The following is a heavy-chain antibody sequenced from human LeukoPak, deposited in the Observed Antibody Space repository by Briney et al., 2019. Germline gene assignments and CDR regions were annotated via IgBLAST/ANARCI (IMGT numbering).Heavy chain of an antibody. CDR2: ISGNNDNP. J-gene: IGHJ4*02. CDR3: ARDGTSTDDY. V-gene: IGHV1-18*01. D-gene: IGHD2-2*01. Sequence: ASVKVSCKASGYTFSNFGINWVRQAPGQGLEWMGWISGNNDNPNYGQRFQGRFTVTTDSSTNTAYMELRDLRFDDTAVYYCARDGTSTDDYWGQGTLVTVSS. CDR1: GYTFSNFG.